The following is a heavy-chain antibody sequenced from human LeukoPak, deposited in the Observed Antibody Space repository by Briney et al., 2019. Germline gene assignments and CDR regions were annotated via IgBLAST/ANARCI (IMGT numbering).Heavy chain of an antibody. Sequence: GGSLRLSCAASGFTFSSYAMSWVRQAPGKGLEWVSAISGSGGSTYYADSVKGRFTISRDNSKNTLYLQMNSLRAEDTAVYYCAKVEHSSSSVISYYYYYYMDVWGKGTTVTVSS. V-gene: IGHV3-23*01. J-gene: IGHJ6*03. D-gene: IGHD6-6*01. CDR3: AKVEHSSSSVISYYYYYYMDV. CDR1: GFTFSSYA. CDR2: ISGSGGST.